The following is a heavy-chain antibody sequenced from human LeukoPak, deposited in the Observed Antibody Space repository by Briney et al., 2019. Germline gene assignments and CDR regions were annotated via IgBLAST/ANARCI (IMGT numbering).Heavy chain of an antibody. CDR1: GFTFNSYE. D-gene: IGHD6-6*01. V-gene: IGHV3-48*03. CDR3: ARDSSSSPY. CDR2: ISSSGGTI. Sequence: GGSLRLSCAGSGFTFNSYEMNWVRQAPGKGLEWVSYISSSGGTIYYADSVKGRFTTSRDNAKKSLYLQMNSLRAEDTAVYYCARDSSSSPYWGQGTLVTASS. J-gene: IGHJ4*02.